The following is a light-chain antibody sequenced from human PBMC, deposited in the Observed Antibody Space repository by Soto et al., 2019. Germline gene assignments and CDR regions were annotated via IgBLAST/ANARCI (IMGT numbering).Light chain of an antibody. J-gene: IGKJ5*01. CDR3: QQYTGPPTT. Sequence: EIVLTQSPATLSLSPGERATLSCRASQSVSSSYLAWYQQKPGQAPRLLIYGASSRATDIPDRFSGGGSGTDFTLTITRLEPEDSAVYFCQQYTGPPTTFGQGTRLEIK. CDR1: QSVSSSY. V-gene: IGKV3-20*01. CDR2: GAS.